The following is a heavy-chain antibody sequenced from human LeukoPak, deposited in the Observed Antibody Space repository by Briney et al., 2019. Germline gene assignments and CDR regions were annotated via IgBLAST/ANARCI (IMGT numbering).Heavy chain of an antibody. J-gene: IGHJ4*02. CDR1: GYSLTNYW. CDR3: ARHALPRETGEFDY. D-gene: IGHD3-16*01. Sequence: GESLKISCNVSGYSLTNYWIGWVRQMPGKGLEWMGIIYPGDSDTRYSPSFQGQVTISADKSISTAYLQWSSLKASDTAMYYCARHALPRETGEFDYWGQGTLVTVSS. V-gene: IGHV5-51*01. CDR2: IYPGDSDT.